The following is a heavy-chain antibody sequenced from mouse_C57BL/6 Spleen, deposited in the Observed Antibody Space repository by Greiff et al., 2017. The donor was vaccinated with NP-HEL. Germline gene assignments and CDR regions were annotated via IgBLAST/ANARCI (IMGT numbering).Heavy chain of an antibody. CDR3: ARGPLTWRDY. J-gene: IGHJ2*01. D-gene: IGHD4-1*01. CDR2: IDPSDSYT. Sequence: QVQLQQPGAELVRPGTSVKLSCKASGYTFTSYWMHWVKQRPGQGLEWIGVIDPSDSYTNYHQKFKGKAQLTVDTSASTAYLQLSSLTSEDSAVYYCARGPLTWRDYWGQGTTLTVSS. V-gene: IGHV1-59*01. CDR1: GYTFTSYW.